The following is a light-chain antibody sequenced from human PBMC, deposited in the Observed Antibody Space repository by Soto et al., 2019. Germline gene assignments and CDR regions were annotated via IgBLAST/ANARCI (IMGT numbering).Light chain of an antibody. CDR2: QTS. Sequence: EIVLTQSPATLSSFPGDRVTLSCRASQYINTRLAWYQHRPGQAPRLLIYQTSLRAAGIPARFSASGSGTDFTLTISDVQPEDFAVYYCQQYGSSPTFGQGTKVDIK. V-gene: IGKV3-20*01. CDR3: QQYGSSPT. CDR1: QYINTR. J-gene: IGKJ1*01.